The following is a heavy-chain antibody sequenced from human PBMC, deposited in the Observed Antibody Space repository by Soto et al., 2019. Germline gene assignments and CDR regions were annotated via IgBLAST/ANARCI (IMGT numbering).Heavy chain of an antibody. CDR3: AKSHYYDSSGYYFRGYFDY. J-gene: IGHJ4*02. Sequence: LRXSCAASGFTFSSYAISWARQAPGKGREWVSAISGSGGSTYYADSVKGRFTISRDNSKNTLYLQMNSLRAEDTAVYYCAKSHYYDSSGYYFRGYFDYWGQGTLVTVSS. D-gene: IGHD3-22*01. CDR1: GFTFSSYA. CDR2: ISGSGGST. V-gene: IGHV3-23*01.